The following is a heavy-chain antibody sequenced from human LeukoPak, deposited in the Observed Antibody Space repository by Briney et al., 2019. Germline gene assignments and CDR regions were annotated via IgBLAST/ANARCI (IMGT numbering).Heavy chain of an antibody. CDR2: FDPEDGET. Sequence: ASVKVSCKVSGYTLTELSMHWVRQAPGKGLEWMGGFDPEDGETIYAQKFQGRVTMTEDTSTDTAYMELSSLRSEDTAVYYCTTGGVDTAMVTGVYWGQGTLVTVSS. J-gene: IGHJ4*02. CDR1: GYTLTELS. CDR3: TTGGVDTAMVTGVY. V-gene: IGHV1-24*01. D-gene: IGHD5-18*01.